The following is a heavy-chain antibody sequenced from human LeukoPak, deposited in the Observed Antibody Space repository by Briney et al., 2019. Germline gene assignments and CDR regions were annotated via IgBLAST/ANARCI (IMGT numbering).Heavy chain of an antibody. J-gene: IGHJ4*02. D-gene: IGHD3-22*01. Sequence: ASVKVSCKASGYTSTSYDINWVRQATAQGLEWMGWMNPNSGNTGYAQKYQGRVTMTGNTSISTAYMELSSLRSEDTAVYYCARRSYDSSGYVRVDYWGQGTLVTVSS. CDR2: MNPNSGNT. CDR1: GYTSTSYD. V-gene: IGHV1-8*01. CDR3: ARRSYDSSGYVRVDY.